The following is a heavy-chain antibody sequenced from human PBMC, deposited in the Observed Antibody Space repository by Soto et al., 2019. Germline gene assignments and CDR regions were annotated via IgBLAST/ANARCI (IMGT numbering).Heavy chain of an antibody. D-gene: IGHD4-17*01. CDR3: ATMDGYFQF. V-gene: IGHV3-23*01. J-gene: IGHJ4*02. Sequence: GGSLRLSCAASGFTFSSYAMSWVRQAPGKGLEWVSTINDSGGRTFHADSVKGRFTISRDNSKKTHYLQMSSLRAEDSAIYYCATMDGYFQFWGQGTLVTSPQ. CDR2: INDSGGRT. CDR1: GFTFSSYA.